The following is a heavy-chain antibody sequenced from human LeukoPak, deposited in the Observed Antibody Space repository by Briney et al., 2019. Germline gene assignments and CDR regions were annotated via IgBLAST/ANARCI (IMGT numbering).Heavy chain of an antibody. CDR2: IYPGDSDT. CDR1: GYSFTSYW. V-gene: IGHV5-51*01. J-gene: IGHJ4*02. Sequence: GESLQISCQGSGYSFTSYWIGWVRQMPGKGLEWMGIIYPGDSDTRYSPSFQGQVTISADKSISTAYLQWSSLKASDTAMYYCARRGGGSSAADYFDYWGQGTLVTVSS. D-gene: IGHD2-15*01. CDR3: ARRGGGSSAADYFDY.